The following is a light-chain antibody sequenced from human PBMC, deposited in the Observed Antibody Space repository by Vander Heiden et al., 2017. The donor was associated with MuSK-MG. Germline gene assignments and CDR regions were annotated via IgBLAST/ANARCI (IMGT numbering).Light chain of an antibody. J-gene: IGKJ1*01. CDR3: QQYHTAWT. Sequence: DIQLTQSPSTLSASVGDRVTITCRASQSISWRLAWYQHRTGNAPNLLIYRASSLQSAAPSRFSGSGSGTEFTLTISSLQPGDYAANYCQQYHTAWTFGQGTKVENK. V-gene: IGKV1-5*03. CDR2: RAS. CDR1: QSISWR.